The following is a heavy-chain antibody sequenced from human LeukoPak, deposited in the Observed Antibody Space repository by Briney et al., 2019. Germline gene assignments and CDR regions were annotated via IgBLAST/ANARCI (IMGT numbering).Heavy chain of an antibody. CDR2: ISYDGNYK. CDR3: ARGEYDLLTGVYDTYGIDV. D-gene: IGHD3-9*01. Sequence: PGRSLRLSCAASGFIFSSYALHWVRQAPGKGLEWVAVISYDGNYKYYADSVKGRFTISRDNSKNTLFLQMNSLRPEDTAVYYCARGEYDLLTGVYDTYGIDVWGQGTTVTVSS. CDR1: GFIFSSYA. V-gene: IGHV3-30-3*01. J-gene: IGHJ6*02.